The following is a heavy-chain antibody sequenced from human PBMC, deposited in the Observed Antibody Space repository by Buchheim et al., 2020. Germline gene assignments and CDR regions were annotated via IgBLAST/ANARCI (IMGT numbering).Heavy chain of an antibody. J-gene: IGHJ4*02. D-gene: IGHD2-15*01. Sequence: EVQLVESGGDLVQPGGSLRLSCAASGFTFSSYRMNWVRQAPGKGLEWVSYITSSSSTIRYADSVRGRFTISRDNAKNSLYIHMNSLRAEDTAVYYCARAYCSGGSCYATIDYWGLGTL. CDR1: GFTFSSYR. CDR2: ITSSSSTI. V-gene: IGHV3-48*04. CDR3: ARAYCSGGSCYATIDY.